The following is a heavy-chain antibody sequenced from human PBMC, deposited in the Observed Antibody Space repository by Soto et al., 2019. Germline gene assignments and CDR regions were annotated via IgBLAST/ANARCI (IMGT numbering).Heavy chain of an antibody. CDR1: GGTFSSYA. J-gene: IGHJ1*01. CDR3: ASLVVVAAFEYFQH. V-gene: IGHV1-69*06. D-gene: IGHD2-15*01. Sequence: QVQLVQSGAEVKKPGSSVKVSCKASGGTFSSYAISWVRQAPGQGLEWMGGIIPIFGTANYAQKFQGRVTIIADKSTSTAYMELSSLRAEDTAVYYCASLVVVAAFEYFQHLGQGTLVTVSS. CDR2: IIPIFGTA.